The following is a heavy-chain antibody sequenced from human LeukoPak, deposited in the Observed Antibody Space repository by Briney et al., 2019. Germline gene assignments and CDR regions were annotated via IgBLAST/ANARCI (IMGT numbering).Heavy chain of an antibody. J-gene: IGHJ4*02. D-gene: IGHD3-10*01. CDR2: MNPNSGNT. CDR1: GYTFTSYD. CDR3: ARGRYYYYGSGSHYYFDY. V-gene: IGHV1-8*01. Sequence: ASVKVSCKASGYTFTSYDINWVRQATGQGLEWMGWMNPNSGNTGYAQKFQGRVTMTRNTSISTAYMELSSLRSEDTAVYYCARGRYYYYGSGSHYYFDYWGQGTLVTVSS.